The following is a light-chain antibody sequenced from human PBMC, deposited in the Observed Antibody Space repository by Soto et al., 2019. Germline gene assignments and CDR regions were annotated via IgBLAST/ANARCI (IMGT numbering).Light chain of an antibody. Sequence: SYELTQPPSVSVSPGQTASITCSGDKLGDKYACWYQQKPGLSPVLVIYQDSKRPSGIPERFSGSNSGNTATLTISGTQAMDEADYYCQAWDSSTASVVFGGGTKLTVL. J-gene: IGLJ2*01. CDR1: KLGDKY. CDR2: QDS. V-gene: IGLV3-1*01. CDR3: QAWDSSTASVV.